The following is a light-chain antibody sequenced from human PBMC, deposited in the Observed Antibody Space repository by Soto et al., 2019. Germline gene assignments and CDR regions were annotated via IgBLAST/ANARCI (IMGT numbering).Light chain of an antibody. CDR2: GAS. V-gene: IGKV3-15*01. J-gene: IGKJ2*01. CDR3: QQYNNWPYT. CDR1: QSVSSN. Sequence: EILMTQSPATLSVSPGERATLSCRASQSVSSNLAWYQQKPGQAPRLLIYGASTRATAIPARFSGSGSGTGFTLIISSLQSEDFAVYYCQQYNNWPYTFGQGTKVEIK.